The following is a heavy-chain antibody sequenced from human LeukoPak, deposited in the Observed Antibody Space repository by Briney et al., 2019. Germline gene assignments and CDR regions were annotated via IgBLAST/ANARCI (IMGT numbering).Heavy chain of an antibody. D-gene: IGHD5-24*01. J-gene: IGHJ4*02. CDR2: IWYDGSNK. CDR1: GFPFSNDP. Sequence: GGSLRLSCTASGFPFSNDPMNWVRQAPGKGLEWVAVIWYDGSNKYYADSVKGRFTISRDNSKNTLYLQMNSLRAEDTAVYYCARVERWLSADYWGQGTLVTVSS. CDR3: ARVERWLSADY. V-gene: IGHV3-33*08.